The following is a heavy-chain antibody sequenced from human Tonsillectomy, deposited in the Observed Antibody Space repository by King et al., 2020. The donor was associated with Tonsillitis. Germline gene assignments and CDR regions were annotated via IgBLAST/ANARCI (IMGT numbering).Heavy chain of an antibody. D-gene: IGHD2-2*01. Sequence: VQLVESGGGLVKPGGSLRLSCAASGFTFSDYYMSWIRQAPGKGLEWVSDITSSGGTTYYADSVKGRFTISRDKAPNSLYLQMNSLRAEDTAVYYCARRGVVAAGSGGVYFQHWGQGTLVTVSS. CDR1: GFTFSDYY. CDR3: ARRGVVAAGSGGVYFQH. CDR2: ITSSGGTT. J-gene: IGHJ1*01. V-gene: IGHV3-11*01.